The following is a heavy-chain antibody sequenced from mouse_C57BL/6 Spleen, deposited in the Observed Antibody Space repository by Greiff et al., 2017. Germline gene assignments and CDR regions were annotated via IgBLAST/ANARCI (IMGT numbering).Heavy chain of an antibody. CDR1: GYTFTGYW. Sequence: QVQLQQSGAELMKPGASVKLSCKATGYTFTGYWIEWVKQRPGHGLEWIGEILPGSGSTNYNEKFKGKATFTADTSSNTAYMQLSSLTTEDSAIYYCASPHFYYYGSSYVTYWYFDVWGTGTTVTVSS. CDR2: ILPGSGST. D-gene: IGHD1-1*01. V-gene: IGHV1-9*01. CDR3: ASPHFYYYGSSYVTYWYFDV. J-gene: IGHJ1*03.